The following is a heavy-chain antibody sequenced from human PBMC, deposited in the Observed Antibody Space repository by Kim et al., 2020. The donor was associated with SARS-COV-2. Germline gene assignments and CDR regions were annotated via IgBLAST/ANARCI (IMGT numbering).Heavy chain of an antibody. CDR1: GFTFSTYG. V-gene: IGHV3-33*06. CDR3: AKDLGFDSSGYNL. J-gene: IGHJ4*02. D-gene: IGHD3-22*01. CDR2: IWYDGSNK. Sequence: GGSPRLSCAASGFTFSTYGMHWVRQAPGKGLEWVAVIWYDGSNKYYADSVKGRFTISRDNSKNTLYLQMNSLRAEDTAVYYCAKDLGFDSSGYNLWGQGTLVTVSS.